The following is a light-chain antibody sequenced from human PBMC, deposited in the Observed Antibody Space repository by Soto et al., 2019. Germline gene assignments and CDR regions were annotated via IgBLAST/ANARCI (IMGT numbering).Light chain of an antibody. CDR3: QQRSNWWT. V-gene: IGKV3-11*01. CDR1: QSVSSY. J-gene: IGKJ1*01. CDR2: DAS. Sequence: PGTPSLSPGDRATLSCRASQSVSSYLAWYQQKPGQAPRLLIYDASNRATGIPARFSGSGSGTDFTLTISSLEPEDFAVYYCQQRSNWWTFGQGTKVDIK.